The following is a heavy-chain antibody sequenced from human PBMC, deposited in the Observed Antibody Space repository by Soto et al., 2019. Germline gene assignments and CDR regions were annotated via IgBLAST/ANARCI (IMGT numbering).Heavy chain of an antibody. CDR3: ARDYYDSSGYRYYYYGMDV. J-gene: IGHJ6*02. CDR1: GYTFTSYG. V-gene: IGHV1-18*01. Sequence: SVKVSCKASGYTFTSYGISWVRQAPGQGLEWMGWISAYNGNTNYAQKLQGRVTMTTDTSTSTAYMELRSLRSDDTAVYYCARDYYDSSGYRYYYYGMDVWGQGTTVTVSS. CDR2: ISAYNGNT. D-gene: IGHD3-22*01.